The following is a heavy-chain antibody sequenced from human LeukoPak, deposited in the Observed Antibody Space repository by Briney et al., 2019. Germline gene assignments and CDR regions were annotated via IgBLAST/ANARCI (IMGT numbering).Heavy chain of an antibody. CDR3: ARDKDDSSGHYFGY. D-gene: IGHD3-22*01. CDR2: TPASGGST. Sequence: GGSLRLSCAASGFTFSSYAMSWVRQAPGKGLEWVSATPASGGSTYYADSVKGRFTISRDNSKNTLYLRMNSLRAEDTAVYYCARDKDDSSGHYFGYWGQGTLVTVSS. CDR1: GFTFSSYA. V-gene: IGHV3-23*01. J-gene: IGHJ4*02.